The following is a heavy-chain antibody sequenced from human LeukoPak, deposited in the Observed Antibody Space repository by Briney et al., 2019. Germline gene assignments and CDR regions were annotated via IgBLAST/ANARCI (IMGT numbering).Heavy chain of an antibody. V-gene: IGHV4-39*01. CDR2: IYYSGST. D-gene: IGHD4-23*01. CDR1: GGSISSSGYY. J-gene: IGHJ4*02. CDR3: ARRASTVVTFNDY. Sequence: SETLSLTCTVSGGSISSSGYYWGWIRQPPGKGLEWIGSIYYSGSTYYHPSPKSRVTISVDRSKNQFSLKLSSVTAADTAMYYCARRASTVVTFNDYWGQGTLVTVSS.